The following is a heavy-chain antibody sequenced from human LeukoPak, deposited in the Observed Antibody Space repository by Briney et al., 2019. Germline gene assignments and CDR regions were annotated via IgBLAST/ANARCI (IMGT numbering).Heavy chain of an antibody. CDR2: IYTSGST. V-gene: IGHV4-61*09. CDR3: ARATDDYVRGSYRSYPAWYFDL. J-gene: IGHJ2*01. Sequence: SETLSLTCTVSGGSISSGSCYWSWIRQPAWKGLEWIGHIYTSGSTNYNPSLKSRVTISVDTSKNQFSLKLSSVTAADTAVYYCARATDDYVRGSYRSYPAWYFDLWGRGTLITVSS. CDR1: GGSISSGSCY. D-gene: IGHD3-16*02.